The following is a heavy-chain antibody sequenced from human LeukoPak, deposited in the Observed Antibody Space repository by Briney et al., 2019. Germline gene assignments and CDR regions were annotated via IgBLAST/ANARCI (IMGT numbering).Heavy chain of an antibody. CDR2: ISSSSSYI. D-gene: IGHD2-21*02. J-gene: IGHJ4*02. CDR1: GFTFSSYS. CDR3: ARGPDCGGDCYQNLNFDY. V-gene: IGHV3-21*01. Sequence: GGSLRLSCAASGFTFSSYSMIWVRQAPGKGLEWVSSISSSSSYIYYADSVKGRFTISRDNAKNSLYLQMNSLRAEDTAVYYCARGPDCGGDCYQNLNFDYWGQGTLVTVSS.